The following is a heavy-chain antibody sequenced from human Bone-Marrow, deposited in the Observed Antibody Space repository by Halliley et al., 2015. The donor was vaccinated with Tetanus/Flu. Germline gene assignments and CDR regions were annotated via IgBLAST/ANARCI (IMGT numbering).Heavy chain of an antibody. V-gene: IGHV4-31*01. CDR2: IYHVEST. Sequence: TLSLTCNVSGGSLNGGTFYWTWIRRFPGKGLEWMGYIYHVESTSRNPSLKGQLTISLDPSKSQFSLKLTSMTAADTAVYYCARAHSTGRIIDYWGQGTLVTVSS. CDR1: GGSLNGGTFY. CDR3: ARAHSTGRIIDY. D-gene: IGHD3-22*01. J-gene: IGHJ4*02.